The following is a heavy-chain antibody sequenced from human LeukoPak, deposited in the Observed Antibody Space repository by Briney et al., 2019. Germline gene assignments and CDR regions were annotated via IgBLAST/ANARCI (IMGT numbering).Heavy chain of an antibody. CDR3: ERVEGIVEVLTANWLDR. D-gene: IGHD2-2*01. J-gene: IGHJ5*02. CDR1: IRSSSSVGYY. CDR2: IYYSWST. V-gene: IGHV4-31*03. Sequence: SETLFLTCTVSIRSSSSVGYYWCWIRQHPGKSLEWIVYIYYSWSTYYILSIKSRVIISVDRCKNLFSLKLSFVTAAPSAVYYCERVEGIVEVLTANWLDRWGQGTLVTVSS.